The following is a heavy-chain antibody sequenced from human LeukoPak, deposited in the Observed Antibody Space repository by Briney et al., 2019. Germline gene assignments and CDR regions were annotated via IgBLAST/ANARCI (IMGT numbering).Heavy chain of an antibody. CDR3: ARQSPLDLYLAY. D-gene: IGHD1-1*01. CDR2: IWYDGSNK. CDR1: GFTFSNYA. J-gene: IGHJ4*02. Sequence: PGRSLRLSCAVSGFTFSNYAMHWVRQAPGKGLEWVAVIWYDGSNKFYADSAKGRFTVSRDNSKNTLYLQMNSLRAEDTAVFYCARQSPLDLYLAYWGQGTLVTVSS. V-gene: IGHV3-33*01.